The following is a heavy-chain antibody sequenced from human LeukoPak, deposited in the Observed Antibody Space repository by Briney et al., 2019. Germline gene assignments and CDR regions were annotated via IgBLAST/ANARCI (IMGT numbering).Heavy chain of an antibody. CDR3: ARDRLPGLDYYYYGMDV. V-gene: IGHV4-31*03. Sequence: SETLSLTCTVSGGSISSGGYYWSWIRQHPGKGLEWIGYIYYSGSTYYNPSLKSRVTISVDTSKNQFSLKLSSVTAAGTAVYYCARDRLPGLDYYYYGMDVWGQGTTVTVSS. J-gene: IGHJ6*02. CDR1: GGSISSGGYY. CDR2: IYYSGST. D-gene: IGHD3/OR15-3a*01.